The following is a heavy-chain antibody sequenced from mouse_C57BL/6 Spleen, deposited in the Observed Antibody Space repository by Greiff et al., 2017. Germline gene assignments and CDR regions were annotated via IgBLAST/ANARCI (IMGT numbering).Heavy chain of an antibody. CDR3: ARSTTVALNDYAMDY. CDR2: IHPNSCST. Sequence: QVQLQQPGAELVKPGASVKLSCKASGYTFTSYWMHWVKQRPGQGLEWIGMIHPNSCSTNYNEKFKSKATLTVDKSSSTAYMQLSSLTSEDSAVYYCARSTTVALNDYAMDYWGQGTSVTVSS. J-gene: IGHJ4*01. V-gene: IGHV1-64*01. D-gene: IGHD1-1*01. CDR1: GYTFTSYW.